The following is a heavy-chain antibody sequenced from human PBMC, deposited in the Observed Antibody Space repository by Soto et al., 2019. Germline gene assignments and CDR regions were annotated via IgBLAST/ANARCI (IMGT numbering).Heavy chain of an antibody. Sequence: QVQLLQSGAEVRKPGSSVKVSCKASGGTLGSYAITWVQQAPGQGFEWMGGFIPIFGITNYAQRFEDRLTITADESTSTVYMELSSLTYDDTAVYYCVPLQPSTIRGRPGMDVWGQGTTIIVSS. CDR1: GGTLGSYA. D-gene: IGHD4-4*01. V-gene: IGHV1-69*01. J-gene: IGHJ6*02. CDR3: VPLQPSTIRGRPGMDV. CDR2: FIPIFGIT.